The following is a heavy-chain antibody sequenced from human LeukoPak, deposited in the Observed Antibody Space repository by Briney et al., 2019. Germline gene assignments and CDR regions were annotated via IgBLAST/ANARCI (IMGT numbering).Heavy chain of an antibody. CDR1: GFTFSSYS. CDR3: ARGANYALDY. CDR2: ISTSSRTT. V-gene: IGHV3-48*01. Sequence: GGSLRLSCAASGFTFSSYSMNWVRQAPGKGLEWVSYISTSSRTTYYADSVKGRFTISRDNAKNSLYLQMNSLRAEDTAVYYCARGANYALDYWGQGTLVTVSS. D-gene: IGHD3-3*01. J-gene: IGHJ4*02.